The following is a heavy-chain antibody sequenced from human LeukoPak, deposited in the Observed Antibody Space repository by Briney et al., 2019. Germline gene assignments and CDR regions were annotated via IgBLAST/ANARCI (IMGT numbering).Heavy chain of an antibody. D-gene: IGHD3-22*01. V-gene: IGHV1-2*02. CDR3: ARSSGYYYQGGGSGDY. Sequence: ASVKVSCKASGYTFTGYYMHWVRQAPGQGLEWMGWINPNSGGTNYAQKFQGRVTMTRDTSISTAYMELSRLRSDDTAVYYCARSSGYYYQGGGSGDYWGQGTLVTVSS. J-gene: IGHJ4*02. CDR1: GYTFTGYY. CDR2: INPNSGGT.